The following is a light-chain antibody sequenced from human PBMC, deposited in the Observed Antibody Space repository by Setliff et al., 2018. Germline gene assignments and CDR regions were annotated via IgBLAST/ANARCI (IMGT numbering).Light chain of an antibody. J-gene: IGLJ2*01. V-gene: IGLV1-40*01. CDR1: SSNIGAGYD. CDR3: QSYDSSLSAYVV. CDR2: GNS. Sequence: KRVTISCTGSSSNIGAGYDVHWYQQLPGTAPKLLIYGNSNRPSGVPDRFSGSKSGTSASLAITGLQAEDEADYYCQSYDSSLSAYVVFGGGTKVTV.